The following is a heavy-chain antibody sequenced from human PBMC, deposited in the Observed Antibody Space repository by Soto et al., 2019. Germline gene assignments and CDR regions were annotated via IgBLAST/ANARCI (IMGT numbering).Heavy chain of an antibody. CDR2: IRYDGSKT. J-gene: IGHJ4*02. D-gene: IGHD1-26*01. V-gene: IGHV3-33*01. CDR1: GIIFTGFG. Sequence: QVQLAESGGGVVQPGGSLRLSCAASGIIFTGFGMHWVRQAPGKGLEWVAVIRYDGSKTYYADSVKGRFTISRDNSKNTLYLQMNSQRAEDTTVYYCARVGVGATVFVGYFDYWGQGGLVTVSS. CDR3: ARVGVGATVFVGYFDY.